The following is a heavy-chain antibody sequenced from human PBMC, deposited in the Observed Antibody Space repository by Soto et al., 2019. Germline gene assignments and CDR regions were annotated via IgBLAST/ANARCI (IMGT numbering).Heavy chain of an antibody. J-gene: IGHJ6*02. V-gene: IGHV3-15*07. Sequence: EVQLVESGGGLVTPGGSLRLSCTGTRLSFSPAWMNWVRQAPGKGLEWVGRMKSYRGGGTTDYAATVQGRFTISRDDSKNTLYLQMNSLKFEDTALYFCIWQQDFYYGKAVWGQGTTVTVSS. CDR1: RLSFSPAW. CDR2: MKSYRGGGTT. CDR3: IWQQDFYYGKAV. D-gene: IGHD6-13*01.